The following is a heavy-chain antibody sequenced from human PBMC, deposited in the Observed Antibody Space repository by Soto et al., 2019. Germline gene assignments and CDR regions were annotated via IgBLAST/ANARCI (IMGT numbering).Heavy chain of an antibody. Sequence: EVQLLESGGGLVQPGGSLRLSCAASGFTFSTYSMNWVRQAPGKGLEWVSIISGGGATRYYADSVKGRFTISRDNSENTLYLQMNDLRAEDTALYYCATKSPPMWGQGTLVTVSS. J-gene: IGHJ4*02. V-gene: IGHV3-23*01. CDR2: ISGGGATR. CDR3: ATKSPPM. CDR1: GFTFSTYS. D-gene: IGHD2-2*01.